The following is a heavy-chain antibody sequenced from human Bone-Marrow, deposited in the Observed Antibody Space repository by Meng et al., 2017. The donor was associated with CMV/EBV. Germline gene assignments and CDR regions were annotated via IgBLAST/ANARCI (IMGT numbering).Heavy chain of an antibody. V-gene: IGHV3-21*01. D-gene: IGHD1-26*01. CDR2: ISSSSSYI. CDR1: TFSSYR. Sequence: TFSSYRMNWVRQAPGKGLEWVSSISSSSSYIYYADSVKGRFTISRDNAKNSLYLQMNSLRAEDTAVYYCARDVSRLIVGATVHFDYWGQGTLVTVSS. J-gene: IGHJ4*02. CDR3: ARDVSRLIVGATVHFDY.